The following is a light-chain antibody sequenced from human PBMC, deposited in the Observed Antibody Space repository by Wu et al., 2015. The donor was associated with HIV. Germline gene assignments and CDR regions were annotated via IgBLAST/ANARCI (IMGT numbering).Light chain of an antibody. Sequence: EVVLTQSPGTLSLSPGERATLSCRASQSVSSNYLAWYQQKPGQPPRLLIYGASSRATAIPDRFSGSGSGTDFTLTISRLEPEDFAIYYCQQYGFXSWTFGQGTNVEIK. CDR3: QQYGFXSWT. J-gene: IGKJ1*01. CDR2: GAS. CDR1: QSVSSNY. V-gene: IGKV3-20*01.